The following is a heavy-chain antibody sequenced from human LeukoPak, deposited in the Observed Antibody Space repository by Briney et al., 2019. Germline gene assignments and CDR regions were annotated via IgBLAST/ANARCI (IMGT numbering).Heavy chain of an antibody. CDR1: GDSMSDYF. Sequence: SETLSLTCTVSGDSMSDYFWTWIRQPPGKGLEWIGYAADSGSTNYNPSLKSRVTISVDTSKNQFSLKLSSVTAADTAVYYCARQYSSSWYWFDPWGQGTLVTVSS. CDR2: AADSGST. D-gene: IGHD6-13*01. J-gene: IGHJ5*02. CDR3: ARQYSSSWYWFDP. V-gene: IGHV4-59*08.